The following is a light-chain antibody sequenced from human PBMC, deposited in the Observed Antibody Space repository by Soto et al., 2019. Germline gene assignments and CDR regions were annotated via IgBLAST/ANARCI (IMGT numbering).Light chain of an antibody. CDR1: SSDVGGYNY. CDR3: SSYTSSSTLDV. Sequence: QSALTQPASVSGSPGQSITISCTGTSSDVGGYNYVSWYQQHPGKAPKLMIYDVNNRPSGVSNRFSGSKSGNTASLTISGLQAEDEADYYCSSYTSSSTLDVFGTGTKATVL. CDR2: DVN. J-gene: IGLJ1*01. V-gene: IGLV2-14*01.